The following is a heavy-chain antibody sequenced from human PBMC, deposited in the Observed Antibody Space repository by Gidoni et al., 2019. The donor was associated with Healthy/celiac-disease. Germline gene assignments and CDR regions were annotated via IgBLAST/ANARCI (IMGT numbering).Heavy chain of an antibody. J-gene: IGHJ4*02. CDR2: INPSGGST. CDR3: ARAFGVGADASLFYFDY. D-gene: IGHD3-3*01. Sequence: QVQLVQSGAEVKKPGASVKVSCKASGYTFTSYYMHWVRQAPGQGLEWMGIINPSGGSTSYAQKFQGRVTMTRDTSTSTVYMELSSLRSEDTAVYYCARAFGVGADASLFYFDYWGQGTLVTVSS. V-gene: IGHV1-46*03. CDR1: GYTFTSYY.